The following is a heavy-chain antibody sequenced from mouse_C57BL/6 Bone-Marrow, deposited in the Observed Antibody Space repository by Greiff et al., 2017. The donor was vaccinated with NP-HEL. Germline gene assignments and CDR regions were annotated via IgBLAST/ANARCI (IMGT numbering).Heavy chain of an antibody. Sequence: VQLKESGGDLVKPGGSLKLSCAASGFTFSSYGMSWVRQTPDKRLEWVATISSGGSYTYYPDHVKGRFTISRDNAKNTLYLQMSSLKSEDTAMYYCARQSGSNWYFDVWGTGTTVTVSS. CDR1: GFTFSSYG. D-gene: IGHD1-1*01. CDR2: ISSGGSYT. V-gene: IGHV5-6*01. CDR3: ARQSGSNWYFDV. J-gene: IGHJ1*03.